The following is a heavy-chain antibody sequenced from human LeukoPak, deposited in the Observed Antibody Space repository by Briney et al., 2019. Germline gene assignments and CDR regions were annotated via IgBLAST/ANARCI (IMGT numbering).Heavy chain of an antibody. D-gene: IGHD3-9*01. J-gene: IGHJ4*02. Sequence: ASVKVSCKASGGTFSSYAISWVRQAPGQGLEWMGWVSAYNGNTNYAQGVQGRVTMTIDTSTSTAYMELRSLRSDDTAVYYCARGDDILTDHYKGLDYWGLGTLVTVSS. CDR1: GGTFSSYA. V-gene: IGHV1-18*01. CDR3: ARGDDILTDHYKGLDY. CDR2: VSAYNGNT.